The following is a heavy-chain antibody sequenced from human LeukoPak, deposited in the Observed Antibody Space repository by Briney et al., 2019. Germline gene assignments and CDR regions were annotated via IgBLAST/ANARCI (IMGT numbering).Heavy chain of an antibody. Sequence: GGSLRLSCAASGFTVSSKYMSWVRQAPGKGLEWVSVIYSGGSTYYADSVKGRFTISRDNSKNTLYLQMNSLRAEDTAVYYCARGARYFDRLPLNWGQGTLVTVSA. CDR3: ARGARYFDRLPLN. V-gene: IGHV3-53*01. J-gene: IGHJ4*02. CDR1: GFTVSSKY. D-gene: IGHD3-9*01. CDR2: IYSGGST.